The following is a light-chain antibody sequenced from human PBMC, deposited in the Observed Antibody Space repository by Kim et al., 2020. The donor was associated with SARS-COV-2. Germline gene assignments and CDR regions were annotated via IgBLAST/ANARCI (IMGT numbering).Light chain of an antibody. Sequence: AVRMTQSPSSLSASIGERVTITCRASQGVNIYVAWYQQKPGEATKLLIHASSFLHNGVPSRFTGSGAGTDFSLTINSVQSEDFATYFCQQYYTYPLTFGGGTKVDIK. CDR3: QQYYTYPLT. CDR2: ASS. J-gene: IGKJ4*01. V-gene: IGKV1-8*01. CDR1: QGVNIY.